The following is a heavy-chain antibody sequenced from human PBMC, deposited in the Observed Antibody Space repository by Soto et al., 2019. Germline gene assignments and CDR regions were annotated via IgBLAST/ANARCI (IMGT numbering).Heavy chain of an antibody. D-gene: IGHD1-26*01. Sequence: QVHLVQSGTEVKKPGASVKVSCTASGYTFTSYTITWVRQAPGQGLEWMGWTSTSNGHTNYVQKFQGRVTMTTETSTSTAYQKLMSLRSDDTAVYYGARDAFSGSFSPYSWFDPWGQGTLVTVSS. CDR3: ARDAFSGSFSPYSWFDP. J-gene: IGHJ5*02. V-gene: IGHV1-18*01. CDR1: GYTFTSYT. CDR2: TSTSNGHT.